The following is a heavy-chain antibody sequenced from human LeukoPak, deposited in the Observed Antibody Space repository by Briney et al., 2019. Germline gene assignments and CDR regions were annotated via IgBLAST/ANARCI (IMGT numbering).Heavy chain of an antibody. D-gene: IGHD3-10*01. J-gene: IGHJ4*02. CDR3: AKGGITMGIIDY. Sequence: GGSLRLSCAASGFTFSSYAMSWVRQAPGKGLEWVSVISGNGDSTYFTDSVKGRFTISRDNSKNTLDLQMNSLRVEDTAVYYCAKGGITMGIIDYWGQGTLVTVSS. CDR2: ISGNGDST. CDR1: GFTFSSYA. V-gene: IGHV3-23*01.